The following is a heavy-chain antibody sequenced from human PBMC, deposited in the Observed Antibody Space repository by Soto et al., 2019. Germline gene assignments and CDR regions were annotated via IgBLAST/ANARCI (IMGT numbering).Heavy chain of an antibody. CDR3: ARNTGYLLSAFDI. Sequence: SETLSLTCAVSGYSISSSNWWGWIRQPPGTGLEWIGYIYYSGSTYYNPSLKSRVTMSVDTSKNQFSLKLSSVTAVDTAVYYCARNTGYLLSAFDIWGQGTMVTVSS. D-gene: IGHD3-9*01. CDR1: GYSISSSNW. CDR2: IYYSGST. J-gene: IGHJ3*02. V-gene: IGHV4-28*01.